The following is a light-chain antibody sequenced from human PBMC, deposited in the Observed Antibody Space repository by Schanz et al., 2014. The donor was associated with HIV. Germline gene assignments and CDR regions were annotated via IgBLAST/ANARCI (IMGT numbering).Light chain of an antibody. V-gene: IGLV2-23*01. CDR3: CSYAITTYV. Sequence: QSALTQPASVSGSPGQSITISCTGTINDVGSYNLVSWYQQHPGKAPKLIIYEGSKRPLGVSNRFSGSKSGNTASLTISGLQAEDEADYYCCSYAITTYVFGTGTKLTVL. J-gene: IGLJ1*01. CDR1: INDVGSYNL. CDR2: EGS.